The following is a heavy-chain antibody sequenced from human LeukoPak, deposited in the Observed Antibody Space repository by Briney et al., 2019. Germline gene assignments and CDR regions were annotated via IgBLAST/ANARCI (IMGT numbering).Heavy chain of an antibody. CDR3: AREGDYYGSGSYSFDY. V-gene: IGHV4-59*01. CDR2: IYYSGST. D-gene: IGHD3-10*01. Sequence: PSETLSLTCTVSGGSISSYYWSRIRQPPGKGLEWIGYIYYSGSTNYNPSLKSRVTISVDTPKNQFSLKLSSGTAADTAVYYCAREGDYYGSGSYSFDYWGQGTLVSVSS. CDR1: GGSISSYY. J-gene: IGHJ4*02.